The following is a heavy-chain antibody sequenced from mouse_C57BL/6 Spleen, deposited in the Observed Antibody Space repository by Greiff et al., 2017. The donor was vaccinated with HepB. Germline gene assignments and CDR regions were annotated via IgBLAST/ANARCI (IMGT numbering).Heavy chain of an antibody. CDR1: GYTFTSYG. CDR3: ARGTTVVATSYFDY. J-gene: IGHJ2*01. D-gene: IGHD1-1*01. CDR2: IYPRSGNT. V-gene: IGHV1-81*01. Sequence: QVQLKQSGAELARPGASVKLSCKASGYTFTSYGISWVKQRTGQGLEWIGEIYPRSGNTYYNEKFKGKATLTADKSSSTAYMELRSLTSEDSAVYFCARGTTVVATSYFDYWGQGTTLTVSS.